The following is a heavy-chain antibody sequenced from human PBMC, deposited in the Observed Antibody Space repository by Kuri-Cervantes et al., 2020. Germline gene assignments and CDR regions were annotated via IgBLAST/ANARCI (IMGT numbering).Heavy chain of an antibody. J-gene: IGHJ4*02. Sequence: GGSLRLSCAASGFTFSSYSMNWVRQAPGKGLEWVSSISGSSSYIYYADSVKGRFTISRDNAKNAVDLQMNSLRAEDTAVYYCAREGGTYSSGWEEGWYPLDQWGQGTLVTVSS. V-gene: IGHV3-21*03. CDR1: GFTFSSYS. CDR2: ISGSSSYI. D-gene: IGHD6-19*01. CDR3: AREGGTYSSGWEEGWYPLDQ.